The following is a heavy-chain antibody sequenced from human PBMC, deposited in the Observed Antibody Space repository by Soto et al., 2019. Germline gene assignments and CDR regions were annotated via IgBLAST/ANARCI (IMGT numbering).Heavy chain of an antibody. J-gene: IGHJ4*02. CDR1: GGSISGYY. CDR2: IYYSGST. CDR3: ARGRWELRVGSDS. D-gene: IGHD1-26*01. V-gene: IGHV4-59*08. Sequence: QVQLQESGPGLVKPSETLSLTCTVSGGSISGYYWSWIRQPPGKGLEWIGYIYYSGSTNYNPSLKIRVTISVDTPKNQFSLKLSSVTAADTAVYYCARGRWELRVGSDSWGQGTLVTVSS.